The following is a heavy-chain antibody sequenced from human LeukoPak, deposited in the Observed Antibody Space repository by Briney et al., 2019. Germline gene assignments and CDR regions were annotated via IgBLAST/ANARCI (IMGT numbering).Heavy chain of an antibody. Sequence: PGGSLRLSCAASGFTSTNSWIHWVRQAPGKGREWVANINQDGRTEQYVGSVKGRFTIFRDNAKNSVYLQMNSLIGDDTAVYYCTGERVAGGFDIWGQGTLVTVSS. V-gene: IGHV3-7*01. CDR2: INQDGRTE. CDR1: GFTSTNSW. D-gene: IGHD3-10*01. J-gene: IGHJ3*02. CDR3: TGERVAGGFDI.